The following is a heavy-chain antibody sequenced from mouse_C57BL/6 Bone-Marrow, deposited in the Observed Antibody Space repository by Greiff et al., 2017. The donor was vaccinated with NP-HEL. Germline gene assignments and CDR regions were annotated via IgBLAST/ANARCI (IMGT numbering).Heavy chain of an antibody. CDR2: IRLKSDNYAT. Sequence: EVKLMESGGGLVQPGGSMKLSCVASGFTFSNYWMNWVRQSPEKGLEWVAQIRLKSDNYATHYAESVKGRFTISRDDSKSSVYLQMNNLRAEDTGIYHCTTKRTTVVALYYFDYWGQGTTLTVSS. D-gene: IGHD1-1*01. V-gene: IGHV6-3*01. CDR3: TTKRTTVVALYYFDY. CDR1: GFTFSNYW. J-gene: IGHJ2*01.